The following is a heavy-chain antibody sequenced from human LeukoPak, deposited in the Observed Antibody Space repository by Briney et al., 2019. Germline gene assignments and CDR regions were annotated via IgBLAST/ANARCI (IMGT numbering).Heavy chain of an antibody. D-gene: IGHD1-26*01. V-gene: IGHV1-69*01. CDR2: IIPIFGTA. CDR1: GGTFSSYA. Sequence: SVKVSCKASGGTFSSYAISWVRQAPGQGLEWMGGIIPIFGTANYAQKFQGRVTITADESTSTAYMELSSLRSEDTAVYYRARSRIVGALGSFDYWGQGTLVTVSS. J-gene: IGHJ4*02. CDR3: ARSRIVGALGSFDY.